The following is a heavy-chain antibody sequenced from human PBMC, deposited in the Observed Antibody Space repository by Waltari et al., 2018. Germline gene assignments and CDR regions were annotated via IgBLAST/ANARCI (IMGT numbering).Heavy chain of an antibody. V-gene: IGHV3-53*01. CDR2: IYSGGST. CDR3: AKVTGTFDYFDY. Sequence: VQLQQWGAGLLKPSETLSLTCAVYGGSFSGYYWSWVRQAPGKGLEWVSVIYSGGSTYYADSVKGRFTISRDNSKNTLYLQMNSLRAEDTAVYYCAKVTGTFDYFDYWGQGTLVTVSS. D-gene: IGHD4-4*01. CDR1: GGSFSGYY. J-gene: IGHJ4*02.